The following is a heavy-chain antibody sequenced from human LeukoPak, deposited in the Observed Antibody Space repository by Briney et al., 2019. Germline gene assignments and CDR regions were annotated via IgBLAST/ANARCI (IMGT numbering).Heavy chain of an antibody. J-gene: IGHJ4*02. CDR3: ARDLSYDILTGYYQGNYYFDY. CDR2: IKQDGSEK. Sequence: GGSLGLSCAASGFTFSSYWMSWVRQAPGKGLEWVANIKQDGSEKYYVDSVKGRFTISRDNAKNSLYLQMNSLRAEDTAVYYCARDLSYDILTGYYQGNYYFDYWGQGTLVTVSS. V-gene: IGHV3-7*01. CDR1: GFTFSSYW. D-gene: IGHD3-9*01.